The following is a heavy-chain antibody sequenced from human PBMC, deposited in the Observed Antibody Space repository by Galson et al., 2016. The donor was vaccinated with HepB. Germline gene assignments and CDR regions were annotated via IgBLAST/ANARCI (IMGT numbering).Heavy chain of an antibody. CDR3: ARDGPYSSSVYNWFDP. Sequence: SLRLSCAASEFTFSSYSMSWVRQAPGKGLEWVANIKQDGSEKYYVDSVKSRFTVSRDNAKNSLYLQMNSLRAEDTAVYYCARDGPYSSSVYNWFDPWGQGTLVTVSS. V-gene: IGHV3-7*01. CDR1: EFTFSSYS. J-gene: IGHJ5*02. D-gene: IGHD6-13*01. CDR2: IKQDGSEK.